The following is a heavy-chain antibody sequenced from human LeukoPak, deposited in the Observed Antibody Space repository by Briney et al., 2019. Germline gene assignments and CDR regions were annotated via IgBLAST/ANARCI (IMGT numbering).Heavy chain of an antibody. J-gene: IGHJ4*02. D-gene: IGHD4-11*01. CDR3: ARDLDSYSNRDC. CDR1: GYTFTSYG. Sequence: ASVKVSCKASGYTFTSYGISWVRQAPGQGLEWMGWISAYNGNTNYAQKLQGRVTMPTDTSTSTAYMELRSLRSDDTAVYYCARDLDSYSNRDCWGQGTLVTVSS. CDR2: ISAYNGNT. V-gene: IGHV1-18*01.